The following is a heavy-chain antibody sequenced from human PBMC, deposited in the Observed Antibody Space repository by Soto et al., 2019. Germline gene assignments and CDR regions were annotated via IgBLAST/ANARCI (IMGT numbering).Heavy chain of an antibody. CDR3: TRPVVVENYYYGMDV. CDR1: GFTFSSYA. D-gene: IGHD2-15*01. V-gene: IGHV3-23*01. Sequence: GGSLRLSCAASGFTFSSYAMSWVRQAPGKGLEWVSAISGSGGSTYYADSVKGRFTISRDNSKNTLYLQMNSLRAEDTAVYYCTRPVVVENYYYGMDVWGQGTTVTVSS. CDR2: ISGSGGST. J-gene: IGHJ6*02.